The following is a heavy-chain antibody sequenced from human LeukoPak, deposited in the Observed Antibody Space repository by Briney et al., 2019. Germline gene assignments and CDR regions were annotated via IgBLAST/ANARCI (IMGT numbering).Heavy chain of an antibody. J-gene: IGHJ4*02. CDR2: INPNSGGT. Sequence: GASVKVSCKASGYTFTGYYMHWVRRAPGQGLEWMGWINPNSGGTNYAQKFQGRVTVTRDTSISTAYMELSRLRSDDTAVYYCARVGGQQLGPPRHWGQGTLVTVSS. CDR3: ARVGGQQLGPPRH. CDR1: GYTFTGYY. D-gene: IGHD6-13*01. V-gene: IGHV1-2*02.